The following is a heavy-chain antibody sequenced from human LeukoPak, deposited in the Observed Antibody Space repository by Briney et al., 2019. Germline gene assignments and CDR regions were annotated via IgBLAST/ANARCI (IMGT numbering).Heavy chain of an antibody. CDR3: ANGDVLRYFDWLSAEYFQH. J-gene: IGHJ1*01. V-gene: IGHV3-23*01. CDR2: TVGSGPNT. CDR1: GFTFSNYA. Sequence: PGGSLRLSCAASGFTFSNYAMSWVRQAPGKGLEWVSATVGSGPNTYHADSVRGRFTISRDNSKNTLYLQMNSLRAEDTAVYYCANGDVLRYFDWLSAEYFQHWGQGTLVTVSS. D-gene: IGHD3-9*01.